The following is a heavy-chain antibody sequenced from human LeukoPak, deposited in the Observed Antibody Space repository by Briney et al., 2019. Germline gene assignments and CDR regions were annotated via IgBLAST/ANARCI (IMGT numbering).Heavy chain of an antibody. D-gene: IGHD1-26*01. Sequence: PGGSLRLSCAASGFTFSDYYMSWIRQAPGKGLEWVSYISSSGTTIYYADSVKGRFTISRDNAKNSLYRQMNSRRAEDTAVYYCARRRDSGSLQHFDYWGQGTLVTVSS. CDR2: ISSSGTTI. CDR3: ARRRDSGSLQHFDY. J-gene: IGHJ4*02. V-gene: IGHV3-11*01. CDR1: GFTFSDYY.